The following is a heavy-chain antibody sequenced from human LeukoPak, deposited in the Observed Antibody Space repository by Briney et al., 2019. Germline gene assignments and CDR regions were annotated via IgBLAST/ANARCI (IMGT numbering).Heavy chain of an antibody. D-gene: IGHD1-26*01. V-gene: IGHV3-21*01. CDR1: GFTFSNYA. CDR2: ISSSSSYI. Sequence: GGSLRLSCAASGFTFSNYAMSWVRQAPGKGLEWVSSISSSSSYIYYADSVKGRFTISRDNAKNSLYLQMNSLRAEDTAVYYCARDFYVGATSFGYWGQGTLVTVSS. CDR3: ARDFYVGATSFGY. J-gene: IGHJ4*02.